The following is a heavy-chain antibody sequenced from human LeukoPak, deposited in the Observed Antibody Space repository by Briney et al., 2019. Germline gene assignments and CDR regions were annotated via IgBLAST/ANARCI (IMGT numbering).Heavy chain of an antibody. CDR1: GFTFSNYG. D-gene: IGHD3-9*01. CDR3: AKGYDILTGYYTNNWFDP. Sequence: LSGGSLRLSCVGAGFTFSNYGVSWVRQAPGKGLEWVSGISGSGGTTYYTDSMKGRFTISRDNSKNTLYLQINSLRAEDTAVYYCAKGYDILTGYYTNNWFDPWGHGTLVTVSS. CDR2: ISGSGGTT. V-gene: IGHV3-23*01. J-gene: IGHJ5*02.